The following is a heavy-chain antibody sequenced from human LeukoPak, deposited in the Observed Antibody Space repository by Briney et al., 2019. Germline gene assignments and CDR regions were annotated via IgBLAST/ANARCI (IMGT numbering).Heavy chain of an antibody. Sequence: SETLSLTCTVSGGSISSYYWNWIRQSPSRGLEWLGRTYYRSKWYNDYAVSVKSRITINPDTSKNQFSLQLNSVTPEDTAVYYCARRFRYSSSSYYYYYYMDVWGKGTTVTVSS. V-gene: IGHV6-1*01. D-gene: IGHD6-6*01. CDR3: ARRFRYSSSSYYYYYYMDV. CDR1: GGSISSYY. J-gene: IGHJ6*03. CDR2: TYYRSKWYN.